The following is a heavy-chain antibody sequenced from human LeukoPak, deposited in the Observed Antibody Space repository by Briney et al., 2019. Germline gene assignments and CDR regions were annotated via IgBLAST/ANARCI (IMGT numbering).Heavy chain of an antibody. CDR1: GGSFSGYY. V-gene: IGHV4-34*01. CDR2: INHSGST. D-gene: IGHD6-13*01. J-gene: IGHJ6*03. Sequence: PSETLSLTCAVYGGSFSGYYWSWIRQPPGKGLEWIGEINHSGSTNYNPSLKSRVTISVDTSKNQFSLKLSSVTAADTAVYYCARGVEAAAADYYYYMDVWGKGTTVTVSS. CDR3: ARGVEAAAADYYYYMDV.